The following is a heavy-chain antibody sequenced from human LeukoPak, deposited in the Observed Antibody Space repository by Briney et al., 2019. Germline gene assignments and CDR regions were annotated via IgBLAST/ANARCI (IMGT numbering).Heavy chain of an antibody. CDR3: ARHPVTSTVTTLDY. Sequence: ASVKVSCKASGGTFSSYAISWVRQAPGQGLEWMGGIIPIFGTANYAQKFQGRVTITTDESTSTAYMELSSLSSEDTAVYYCARHPVTSTVTTLDYWGQGTLATVSS. D-gene: IGHD4-17*01. CDR1: GGTFSSYA. CDR2: IIPIFGTA. V-gene: IGHV1-69*05. J-gene: IGHJ4*02.